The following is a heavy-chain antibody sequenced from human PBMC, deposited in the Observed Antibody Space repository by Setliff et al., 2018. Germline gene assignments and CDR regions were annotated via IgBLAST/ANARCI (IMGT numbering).Heavy chain of an antibody. V-gene: IGHV4-39*02. J-gene: IGHJ6*03. CDR1: GDSLSSGTQY. CDR3: AKEDIDYVMTRDNTWQYIFYMDV. CDR2: INYSGSS. D-gene: IGHD3-10*02. Sequence: SETLSLTCSVLGDSLSSGTQYWAWIRQPPGKGLEWIGNINYSGSSYYNPSLKSRVTMSVDASKNQVSLKVTSVTAEDTAVYYCAKEDIDYVMTRDNTWQYIFYMDVWGRGTTVTVS.